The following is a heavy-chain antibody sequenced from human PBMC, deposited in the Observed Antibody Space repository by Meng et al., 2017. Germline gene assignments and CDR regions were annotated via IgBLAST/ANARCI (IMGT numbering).Heavy chain of an antibody. CDR3: ARYGGSSWSYYYYYYGMDV. J-gene: IGHJ6*02. Sequence: SETLSLTCTVSGGSISSSSYYWGWIRQPPGKGLEWIGSIYYSGSTNYNPSLKSRVTISVDTSKNQFSLKLSSVTAADTAVYYCARYGGSSWSYYYYYYGMDVWGQGTTVTVSS. V-gene: IGHV4-39*07. CDR2: IYYSGST. D-gene: IGHD6-13*01. CDR1: GGSISSSSYY.